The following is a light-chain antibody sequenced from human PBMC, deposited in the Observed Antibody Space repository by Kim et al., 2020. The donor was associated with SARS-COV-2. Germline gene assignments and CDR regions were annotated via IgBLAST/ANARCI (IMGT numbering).Light chain of an antibody. Sequence: DIQMTQSPSSVSASVGDRVTITCRASQRISSWLAWYQQKPGKAPNLLFFAASTLPSGVPSRFSGSGSGTDFTLTISSLQPEDSATYCYQQANSFPYTFGQGTKLEI. V-gene: IGKV1-12*01. CDR2: AAS. CDR1: QRISSW. CDR3: QQANSFPYT. J-gene: IGKJ2*01.